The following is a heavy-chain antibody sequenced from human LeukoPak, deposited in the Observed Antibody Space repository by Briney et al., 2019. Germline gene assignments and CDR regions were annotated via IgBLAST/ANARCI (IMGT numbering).Heavy chain of an antibody. CDR2: IYYSGST. J-gene: IGHJ5*02. D-gene: IGHD3-3*01. V-gene: IGHV4-59*01. CDR1: GGSISSYY. Sequence: PSETLSLTCTVSGGSISSYYWSWIRQPPGKGLEWIGYIYYSGSTNYNPSLKSRVTISVVTSKNQFSLKLSSVTAADTAVYYCARIRFLEWFGWFDPWGQGTLVTVSS. CDR3: ARIRFLEWFGWFDP.